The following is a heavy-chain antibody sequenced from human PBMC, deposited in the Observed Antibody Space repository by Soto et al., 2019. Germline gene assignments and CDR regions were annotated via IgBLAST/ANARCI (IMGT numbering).Heavy chain of an antibody. CDR1: GGSISSGDYY. CDR3: ARYSSSWLNAFDI. Sequence: QVQLQESGPGLVKPSQTLSLTCTVSGGSISSGDYYWSWIRQPPGKGLEWIGYIYYSGSTYYNPYLKSRVTISVDTSKNQFSLKLSSVTAADTAVYYCARYSSSWLNAFDIWGQGTMVTVSS. CDR2: IYYSGST. V-gene: IGHV4-30-4*01. J-gene: IGHJ3*02. D-gene: IGHD6-13*01.